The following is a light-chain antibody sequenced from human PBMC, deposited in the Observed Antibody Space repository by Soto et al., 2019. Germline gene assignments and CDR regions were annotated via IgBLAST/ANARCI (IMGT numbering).Light chain of an antibody. V-gene: IGLV2-14*02. CDR1: SSDVGSYNF. Sequence: QSALTQPASVSGSPGQSITISCTGTSSDVGSYNFVSWFQQHPGKVPKLIIYEGTERPSGVPARFSGSKSGNTASLTVSGLQAGDEAIYYCSSYVTTNVVVFGGGTKLTVL. CDR3: SSYVTTNVVV. CDR2: EGT. J-gene: IGLJ2*01.